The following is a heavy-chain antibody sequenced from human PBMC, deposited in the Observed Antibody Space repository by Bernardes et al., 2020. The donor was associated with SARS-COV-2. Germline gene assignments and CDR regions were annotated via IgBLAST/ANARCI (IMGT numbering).Heavy chain of an antibody. CDR1: GFTFRSSA. CDR2: ISGSGGST. V-gene: IGHV3-23*01. J-gene: IGHJ5*02. CDR3: AKDRSTGST. Sequence: GRSLRPSCAASGFTFRSSAMSWVRQAPGKGLEWVSAISGSGGSTYYADSVKGRFTISRDNSKNTLYLQMNSLRAEDTAVHYCAKDRSTGSTWGQGNLVTVSS.